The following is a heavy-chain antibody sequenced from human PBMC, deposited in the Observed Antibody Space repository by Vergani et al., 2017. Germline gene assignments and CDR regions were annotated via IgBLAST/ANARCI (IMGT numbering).Heavy chain of an antibody. D-gene: IGHD3-9*01. CDR2: IRSRGGSI. CDR3: ARDRNYDSVAGCYKSGGYSFDY. CDR1: GFTFSSYA. J-gene: IGHJ4*02. V-gene: IGHV3-23*01. Sequence: EVQLLESGGGLVQPGGSLRLSCAASGFTFSSYAMSWVRQAPGKGLEWVSAIRSRGGSIYYADSVKGRFTISRDTSKNTLYLQMNSLRADDTAVYYCARDRNYDSVAGCYKSGGYSFDYWGQGTLVTVSS.